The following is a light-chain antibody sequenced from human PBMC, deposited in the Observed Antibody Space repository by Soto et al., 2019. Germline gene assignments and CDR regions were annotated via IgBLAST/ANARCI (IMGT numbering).Light chain of an antibody. CDR3: QHYNTRSIA. CDR1: ENIFKY. CDR2: AAS. Sequence: DIQMIQSPATLSASVGDRITITCRASENIFKYVAWYQQTSGSAPNLLIYAASDLESGVPSRFNGSGSGTEFSLTIDNLQPNDSATYYCQHYNTRSIAFGGGTKVDVK. J-gene: IGKJ4*01. V-gene: IGKV1-5*01.